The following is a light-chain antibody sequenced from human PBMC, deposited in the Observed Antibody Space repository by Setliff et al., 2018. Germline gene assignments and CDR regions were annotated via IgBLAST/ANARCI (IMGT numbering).Light chain of an antibody. Sequence: VLTQPPSASGTPGQRVTISCSGSTSNIGSGTVNWYQQIPGAAPKLLIYINDQRPSGVPDRFSGSKSGTSASLVISGLQSEDEANYYCASWDDSVKAVLLGGGTKVTVL. CDR1: TSNIGSGT. J-gene: IGLJ2*01. V-gene: IGLV1-44*01. CDR2: IND. CDR3: ASWDDSVKAVL.